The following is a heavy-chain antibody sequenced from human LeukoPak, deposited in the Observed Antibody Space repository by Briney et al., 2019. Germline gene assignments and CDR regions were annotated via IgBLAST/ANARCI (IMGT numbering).Heavy chain of an antibody. J-gene: IGHJ3*02. CDR2: VTGSGGIT. CDR3: VREDNAFNI. V-gene: IGHV3-23*01. CDR1: GFTFSSYA. Sequence: GGSLRLSCAASGFTFSSYAMSWVRQAPGKGLEWVSSVTGSGGITFYADSVKGRFTISRDNSKNTLYLQMNSLRAEDTAIYYCVREDNAFNIWGQGTLVTVSS.